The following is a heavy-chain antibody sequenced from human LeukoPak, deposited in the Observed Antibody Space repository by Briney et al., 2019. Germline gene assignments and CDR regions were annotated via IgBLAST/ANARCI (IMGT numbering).Heavy chain of an antibody. CDR2: ISWNSGSI. CDR1: GFTFDDYA. J-gene: IGHJ6*02. Sequence: GGSLRLSCAASGFTFDDYAMHWVRQAPGKGLEWVSGISWNSGSIGYADSVKGRFTISRDNAKSSLYLQMNSLRAEDTALYYCAKDTGDTYYYGMDVWGQGTTVTVSS. CDR3: AKDTGDTYYYGMDV. V-gene: IGHV3-9*01. D-gene: IGHD3-9*01.